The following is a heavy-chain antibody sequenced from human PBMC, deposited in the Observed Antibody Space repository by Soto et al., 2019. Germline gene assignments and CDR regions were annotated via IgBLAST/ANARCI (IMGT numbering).Heavy chain of an antibody. D-gene: IGHD1-26*01. V-gene: IGHV4-59*01. J-gene: IGHJ3*02. Sequence: QVQLQESGPGLVKPSETLSLTCTVSGRSISSYYWSWIRQPPGKGLEWVGYFYYSGSTNYNPSLKSRVTISGDTSKNPLSLKLSSVTAADTAVYYCARGIVGAALLGAFDIWGQGTMVTVSS. CDR2: FYYSGST. CDR1: GRSISSYY. CDR3: ARGIVGAALLGAFDI.